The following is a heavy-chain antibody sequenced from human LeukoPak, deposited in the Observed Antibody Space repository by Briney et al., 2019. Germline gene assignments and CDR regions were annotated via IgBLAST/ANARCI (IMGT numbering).Heavy chain of an antibody. Sequence: TGGSLRLSCAASGFTFSSYAMHWVRQAPGKGLEWVAVISYDGSNKYYADSVKGRFTISRDNSKNTLYLQMNSLRAEDTAVYYCARSSRVVAGATYYYYYGMDVWGQGATVTVSS. CDR2: ISYDGSNK. J-gene: IGHJ6*02. V-gene: IGHV3-30-3*01. CDR1: GFTFSSYA. CDR3: ARSSRVVAGATYYYYYGMDV. D-gene: IGHD6-19*01.